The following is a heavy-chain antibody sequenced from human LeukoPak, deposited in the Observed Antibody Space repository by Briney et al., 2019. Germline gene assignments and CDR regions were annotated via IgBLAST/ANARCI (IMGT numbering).Heavy chain of an antibody. V-gene: IGHV4-34*01. Sequence: SETLSLTCAVYGGSFSGYYWSWIRQPPGKGLEWIGEINHSESTNYNPSLKSRVTISVDTSKNQFSLKLSSVTAADTAVYYCARKMVGSSGWYDYWGQGTLVTVSS. J-gene: IGHJ4*02. CDR2: INHSEST. CDR1: GGSFSGYY. D-gene: IGHD6-19*01. CDR3: ARKMVGSSGWYDY.